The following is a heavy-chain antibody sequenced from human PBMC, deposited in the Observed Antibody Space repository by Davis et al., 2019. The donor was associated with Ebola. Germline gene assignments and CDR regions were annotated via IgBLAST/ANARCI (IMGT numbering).Heavy chain of an antibody. CDR2: IYPGDSDT. J-gene: IGHJ6*02. D-gene: IGHD4-23*01. CDR3: ARQKARWPIYGMDV. Sequence: GESLKISCQGSGYTFVAYWIGWVRQMPGKGLEWMGIIYPGDSDTRYSPSFQGQVSISADKSTRTAYLQWSSLKASDTAMYYCARQKARWPIYGMDVWGQGTTVTVSS. V-gene: IGHV5-51*01. CDR1: GYTFVAYW.